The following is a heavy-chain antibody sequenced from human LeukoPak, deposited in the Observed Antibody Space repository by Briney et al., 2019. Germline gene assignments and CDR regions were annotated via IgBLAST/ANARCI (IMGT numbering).Heavy chain of an antibody. CDR1: GFTFSSYA. J-gene: IGHJ4*02. Sequence: GGSLRLSCAASGFTFSSYAMHWVRQAPGKGLEWVAVISYDGSNKYYADSVKGRFTISRDNSKNTLYLQMNSLRAEDTAVYYCARGPLGTRPGFDYWGQGTLVAVSS. CDR3: ARGPLGTRPGFDY. D-gene: IGHD1-1*01. CDR2: ISYDGSNK. V-gene: IGHV3-30*04.